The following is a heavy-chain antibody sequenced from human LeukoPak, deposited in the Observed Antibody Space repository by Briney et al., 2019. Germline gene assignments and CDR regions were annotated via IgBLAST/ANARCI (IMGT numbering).Heavy chain of an antibody. Sequence: PSQTLSLTCTVSGGSISSGGYYWSWIRQPPGKGLEWIGYIYHSGSTYYNPSLKSRVTISVDTSKNQFSLKLSSVTAADTAVYYCARRLRFSAFGFDYWGQGTLVTVSS. V-gene: IGHV4-30-2*01. CDR2: IYHSGST. CDR3: ARRLRFSAFGFDY. CDR1: GGSISSGGYY. D-gene: IGHD3-3*01. J-gene: IGHJ4*02.